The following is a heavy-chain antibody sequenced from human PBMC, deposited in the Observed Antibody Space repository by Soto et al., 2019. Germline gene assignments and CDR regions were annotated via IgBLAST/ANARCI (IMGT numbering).Heavy chain of an antibody. CDR1: GGSISGYY. D-gene: IGHD1-26*01. CDR2: MYKTGST. Sequence: SETLSLTCTVSGGSISGYYWSWIRQPPGKGLEWIGYMYKTGSTDYNPSLKSRVTISVDKSKNEFSLRLSSVTAADTALYYCARQGLGATWAFDLWGRGTLVTVSS. CDR3: ARQGLGATWAFDL. J-gene: IGHJ4*02. V-gene: IGHV4-59*08.